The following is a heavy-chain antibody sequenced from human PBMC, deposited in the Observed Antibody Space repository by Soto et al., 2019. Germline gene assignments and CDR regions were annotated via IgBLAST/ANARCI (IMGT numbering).Heavy chain of an antibody. CDR1: GGSISSYY. J-gene: IGHJ4*02. D-gene: IGHD4-17*01. Sequence: SETLSLTCTVSGGSISSYYWSWIRQPAGKGLEWIGRIYTSGSTNYNPSLKSRVTMSVDTSKNQFSLKLSSVTAADTAVYYCARDRGDYGDYYFDYWGQGTLVTVYS. V-gene: IGHV4-4*07. CDR2: IYTSGST. CDR3: ARDRGDYGDYYFDY.